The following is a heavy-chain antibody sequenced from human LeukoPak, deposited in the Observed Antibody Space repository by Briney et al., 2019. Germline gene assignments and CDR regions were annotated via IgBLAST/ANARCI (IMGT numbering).Heavy chain of an antibody. V-gene: IGHV3-15*01. D-gene: IGHD6-13*01. CDR3: TRERKPPGYSSSWLSDY. J-gene: IGHJ4*02. CDR2: IKSKTDGGTT. CDR1: GFTFSNAW. Sequence: PGGSLRLSCAASGFTFSNAWMSWVRQAPGKGLEWVGRIKSKTDGGTTDYAAPVKGRFTISRDDSKSIAYLQMNSLKTEDTAVYYCTRERKPPGYSSSWLSDYWGQGTLVTVSS.